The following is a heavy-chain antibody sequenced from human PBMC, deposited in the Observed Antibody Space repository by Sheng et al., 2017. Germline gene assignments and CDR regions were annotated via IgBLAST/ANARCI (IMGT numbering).Heavy chain of an antibody. CDR2: INHSGST. D-gene: IGHD3-3*01. CDR1: GGSFSGYY. V-gene: IGHV4-34*01. Sequence: QVQLQQWGAGLLKPSETLSLTCAVYGGSFSGYYWSWIRQPPGKGLEWIGEINHSGSTNYNPSLKSRVTISVDTSKNQFSLKLSSVTAADTAVYYCVRRFFRSGYYTGLNWFDPWGQGTLVTVSS. CDR3: VRRFFRSGYYTGLNWFDP. J-gene: IGHJ5*02.